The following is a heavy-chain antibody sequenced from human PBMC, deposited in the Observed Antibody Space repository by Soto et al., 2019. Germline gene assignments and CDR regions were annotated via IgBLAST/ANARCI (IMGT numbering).Heavy chain of an antibody. J-gene: IGHJ4*02. V-gene: IGHV1-46*01. CDR2: INPSGGRT. CDR3: ARDGGYDVLTGHYILLYYLDN. Sequence: AASVKVSCKASGYTFTTYSMHWVRQTPGHGLEWMGVINPSGGRTSYAQKFQGRVTMARDTSTSTVHMELSNLRSEDTAVYFCARDGGYDVLTGHYILLYYLDNWGLGTLVTVSS. D-gene: IGHD3-9*01. CDR1: GYTFTTYS.